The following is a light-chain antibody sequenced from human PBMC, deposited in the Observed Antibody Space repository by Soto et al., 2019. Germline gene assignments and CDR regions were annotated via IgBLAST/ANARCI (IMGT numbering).Light chain of an antibody. J-gene: IGKJ5*01. CDR1: QTVSNF. Sequence: EIVLTQSPATLSLSPGEEATLSCRASQTVSNFLAWCHQKPGQAPRLLINDASKRATGIPARFSGSGSGTDFTLTISSLEPEDFAVYYCQQRYNWPGTFGQGTRLEIK. V-gene: IGKV3-11*01. CDR2: DAS. CDR3: QQRYNWPGT.